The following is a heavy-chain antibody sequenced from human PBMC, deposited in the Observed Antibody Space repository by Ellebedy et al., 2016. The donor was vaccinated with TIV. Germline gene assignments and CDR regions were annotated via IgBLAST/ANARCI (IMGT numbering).Heavy chain of an antibody. CDR2: ISAYSGFA. J-gene: IGHJ3*02. CDR1: GYTFSSYG. CDR3: AAGASPNNNGYAFDI. V-gene: IGHV1-18*01. D-gene: IGHD1/OR15-1a*01. Sequence: ASVKVSCKASGYTFSSYGITWVRQAPGQGLEWMGWISAYSGFANYAQNLQDRVTMTTDTSTTTAYMELRSLRSEDTAVYYCAAGASPNNNGYAFDIWGQGTLITDSS.